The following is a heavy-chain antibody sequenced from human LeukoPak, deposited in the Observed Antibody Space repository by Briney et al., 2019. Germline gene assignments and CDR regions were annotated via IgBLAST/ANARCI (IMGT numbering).Heavy chain of an antibody. Sequence: ASVKVSCKASGYTFTSYAMNWVRQAPGQGLEWMGWINTNTGNPTYAQGFTGRFVFSLDTSVSTAYLQISSLKAEDTAVYYCARGIQLWPPYYFDYWGQGTLVTVPS. CDR2: INTNTGNP. CDR1: GYTFTSYA. J-gene: IGHJ4*02. CDR3: ARGIQLWPPYYFDY. D-gene: IGHD5-18*01. V-gene: IGHV7-4-1*02.